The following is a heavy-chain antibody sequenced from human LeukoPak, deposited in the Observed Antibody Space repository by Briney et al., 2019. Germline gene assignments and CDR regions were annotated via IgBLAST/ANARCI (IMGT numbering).Heavy chain of an antibody. CDR3: ARVRTDAVIDF. V-gene: IGHV1-18*01. J-gene: IGHJ4*02. CDR1: GYSFTSFG. CDR2: ISGYDGST. Sequence: ASVKVSCKAAGYSFTSFGLTWGRQAPGQGLEWMGWISGYDGSTNYAQNFRGRVTMTTDTSTSTLYLELRSLRSDDTAVYYCARVRTDAVIDFWGQGTLVTVSS.